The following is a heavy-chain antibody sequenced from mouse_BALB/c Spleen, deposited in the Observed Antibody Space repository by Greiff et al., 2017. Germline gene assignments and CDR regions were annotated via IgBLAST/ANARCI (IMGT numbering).Heavy chain of an antibody. CDR1: GFTFSSYA. CDR3: AMNDYYGSSYGFAY. CDR2: ISSGGSYT. V-gene: IGHV5-9-4*01. D-gene: IGHD1-1*01. Sequence: EVKLMESGGGLVKPGGSLKLSCAASGFTFSSYAMSWVRQSPEKRLEWVAEISSGGSYTYYPDTVTGRFTISRDNAKNTLYLEMSSLRSEDTAMYYCAMNDYYGSSYGFAYWGQGTLVTVSA. J-gene: IGHJ3*01.